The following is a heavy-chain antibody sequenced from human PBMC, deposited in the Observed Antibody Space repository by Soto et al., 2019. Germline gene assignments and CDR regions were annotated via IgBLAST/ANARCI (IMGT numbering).Heavy chain of an antibody. CDR2: IIPIFGTA. J-gene: IGHJ3*02. Sequence: SVTVSFTASGDTFSSYAISWVRQATGQGLEWMGGIIPIFGTANYAQKFQGRVTITADESTSTAYMELSSLRSEDTAVYYCYDSSGYYHQPDAFDIWGQGTMVTVS. V-gene: IGHV1-69*13. D-gene: IGHD3-22*01. CDR3: YDSSGYYHQPDAFDI. CDR1: GDTFSSYA.